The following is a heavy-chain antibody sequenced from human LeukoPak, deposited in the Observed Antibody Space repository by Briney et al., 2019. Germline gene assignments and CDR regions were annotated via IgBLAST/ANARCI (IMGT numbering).Heavy chain of an antibody. CDR3: ATEARYCGGDCYWFDY. CDR1: GYTLTELS. D-gene: IGHD2-21*02. CDR2: FDPEDGET. Sequence: GASVKVSCKVSGYTLTELSMHWVRQAPGKGHEWMGGFDPEDGETIYAQKFQGRVTMTEDTSTDTAYMELSRLRSEDTAVYYCATEARYCGGDCYWFDYWGQGTLVTVSS. J-gene: IGHJ4*02. V-gene: IGHV1-24*01.